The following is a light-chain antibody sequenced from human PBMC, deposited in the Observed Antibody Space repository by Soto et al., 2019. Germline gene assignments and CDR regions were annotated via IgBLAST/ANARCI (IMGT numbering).Light chain of an antibody. V-gene: IGKV1-39*01. Sequence: ISLPQSPASLSASVGDRVAITCRARQTINTYLNWYQQTPGTAPKLLIYDASSLQSGVPSRFRGSGSGTDFTLTITSLQPEDFATYYCQQGYTTPLAFAGGTKLAIK. J-gene: IGKJ4*01. CDR1: QTINTY. CDR3: QQGYTTPLA. CDR2: DAS.